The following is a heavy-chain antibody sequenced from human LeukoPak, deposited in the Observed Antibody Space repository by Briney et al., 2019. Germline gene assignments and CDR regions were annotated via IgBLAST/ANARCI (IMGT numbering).Heavy chain of an antibody. J-gene: IGHJ4*01. CDR3: AKDKARAADYYFDY. V-gene: IGHV3-48*01. D-gene: IGHD6-13*01. Sequence: GGSLRLSCVASGFTFSSYSMNWVRQAPGKGLEWVSYISNSGSTIDYADSVKGRFTISRDNSKNTLYLQMNSLRPEDTAVYYCAKDKARAADYYFDYWGHGTLVTVSS. CDR2: ISNSGSTI. CDR1: GFTFSSYS.